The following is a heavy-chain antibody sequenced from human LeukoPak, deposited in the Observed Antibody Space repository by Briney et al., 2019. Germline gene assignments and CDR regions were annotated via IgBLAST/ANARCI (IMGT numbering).Heavy chain of an antibody. CDR3: ASLRGITIFGVVTSNWFDP. CDR1: GFTFSTYW. V-gene: IGHV3-7*01. Sequence: PGGSLRLSCAASGFTFSTYWMTWVRQAPGKGLEWVANIKEDGSEKYYVDSVKGRFTISRDNAKNSLYLQMNSLRAEDTAVYYCASLRGITIFGVVTSNWFDPWGQGTLVTVSS. D-gene: IGHD3-3*01. J-gene: IGHJ5*02. CDR2: IKEDGSEK.